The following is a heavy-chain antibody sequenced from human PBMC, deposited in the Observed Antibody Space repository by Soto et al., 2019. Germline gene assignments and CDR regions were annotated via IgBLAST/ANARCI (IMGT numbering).Heavy chain of an antibody. D-gene: IGHD4-17*01. CDR3: TIGNDYGDYLDY. CDR2: ISYDGSNK. V-gene: IGHV3-30*03. Sequence: QVQLVESGGGVVQPGRSLRLSCAASGFTFSRYGMHWVRQAPGKGLEWVAVISYDGSNKYYADSVKGRFTISRDKSKNTLYLQMNSLRAEDTAVYYCTIGNDYGDYLDYWGQGTLVTVAS. CDR1: GFTFSRYG. J-gene: IGHJ4*02.